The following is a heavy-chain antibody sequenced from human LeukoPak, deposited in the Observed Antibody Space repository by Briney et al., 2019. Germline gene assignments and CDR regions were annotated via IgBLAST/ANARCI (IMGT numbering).Heavy chain of an antibody. J-gene: IGHJ4*02. V-gene: IGHV3-15*01. Sequence: GGSLRLSCAASGFTFSNAWMSWVRQAPGKGLEWVGRINRKTDGGTTDYAAPVKGRFTVSRDDSKNTLYLQMNSLKTEDTALYYCTTLMGRGATQPESWGQGTLVTVSS. D-gene: IGHD3-10*01. CDR3: TTLMGRGATQPES. CDR2: INRKTDGGTT. CDR1: GFTFSNAW.